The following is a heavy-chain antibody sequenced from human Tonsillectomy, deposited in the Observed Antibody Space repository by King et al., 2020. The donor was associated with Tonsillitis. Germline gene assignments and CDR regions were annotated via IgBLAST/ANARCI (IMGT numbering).Heavy chain of an antibody. V-gene: IGHV4-39*01. CDR3: ARYVSGSFDY. D-gene: IGHD1-26*01. CDR1: GGSISGSDQF. J-gene: IGHJ4*02. CDR2: MEYSGTI. Sequence: QLQESGPGVVKPSETLSLTCTVSGGSISGSDQFWAWIRQPPGKGLEWIWDMEYSGTIFYTPSLKSRITISVGTSENRFSLKLSYVTAADTAVYFCARYVSGSFDYWGQGALVTVSS.